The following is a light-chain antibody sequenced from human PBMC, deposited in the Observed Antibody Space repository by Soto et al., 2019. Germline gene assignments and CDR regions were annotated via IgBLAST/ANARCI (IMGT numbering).Light chain of an antibody. J-gene: IGLJ2*01. V-gene: IGLV2-14*01. Sequence: QAASVSGSPGQSITISCTGTRSDVGGYNYVSWYKQKPGKAPKLVIYDVSHRPSGVSDRFFGSKSGNTASLIISGLQAEDEADYYCFSYSTSRARIFGGGTKLTVL. CDR2: DVS. CDR1: RSDVGGYNY. CDR3: FSYSTSRARI.